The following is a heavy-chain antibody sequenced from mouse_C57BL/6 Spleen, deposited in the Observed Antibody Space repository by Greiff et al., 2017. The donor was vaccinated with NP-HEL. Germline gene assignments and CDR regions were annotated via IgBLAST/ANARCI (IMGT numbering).Heavy chain of an antibody. D-gene: IGHD2-4*01. CDR3: SLIYYEYFDV. CDR2: IDPSDSYT. J-gene: IGHJ1*03. Sequence: QVQLQQPGAELVMPGASVKLSCKASGYTFTSYWMHWVKQRPGQGLEWIGEIDPSDSYTNYNQKFKGKSTLTVDKSSSTAYMQLSSLTSEDSAVYYCSLIYYEYFDVWGTGTTVTVAS. V-gene: IGHV1-69*01. CDR1: GYTFTSYW.